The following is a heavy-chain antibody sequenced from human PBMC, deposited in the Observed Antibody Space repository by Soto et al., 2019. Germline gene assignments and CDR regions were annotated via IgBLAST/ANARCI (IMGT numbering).Heavy chain of an antibody. CDR1: GGSVSTYA. CDR3: ARGAEGRGYRLKKFNWLDP. Sequence: SVKVSCPASGGSVSTYAFSWVRQAPVHGLEWMGGIIPIFDSPYYAQNFQGRVTIAADRSTSTVYMALSSLTPEDTAVYYCARGAEGRGYRLKKFNWLDPWGQGTLVT. J-gene: IGHJ5*02. CDR2: IIPIFDSP. V-gene: IGHV1-69*06. D-gene: IGHD5-18*01.